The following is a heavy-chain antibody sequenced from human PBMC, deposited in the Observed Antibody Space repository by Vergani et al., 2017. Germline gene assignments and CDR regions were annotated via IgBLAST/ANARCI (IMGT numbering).Heavy chain of an antibody. CDR3: ARGRQLWSLAPWFDP. D-gene: IGHD5-18*01. CDR2: IYYSGST. Sequence: QVQLQESGPGLVKPSQTLSLTCTVSGGSISSGDYYWSWILQPPGKGLEWIGYIYYSGSTYYNPSLKSRVTISVDTSKNQFSLKLSSVTAADTAVYYCARGRQLWSLAPWFDPWGQGTLVTVSS. CDR1: GGSISSGDYY. V-gene: IGHV4-30-4*08. J-gene: IGHJ5*02.